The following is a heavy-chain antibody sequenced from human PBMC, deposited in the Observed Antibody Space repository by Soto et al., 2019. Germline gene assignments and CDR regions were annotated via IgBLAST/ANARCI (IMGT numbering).Heavy chain of an antibody. V-gene: IGHV1-18*01. D-gene: IGHD4-17*01. J-gene: IGHJ4*02. Sequence: QLQLVQSGAEVKKPGASVKVSCKASSSTYSTFGISWVRQAPGQGLEWLGWISTFNGNTHFAQKLQGRVAMTTDTSTSTAYMELMSLTSDDTAVYFCASVSHRVAPKYDFADYGGYFDYWGQGTLVTVSS. CDR2: ISTFNGNT. CDR3: ASVSHRVAPKYDFADYGGYFDY. CDR1: SSTYSTFG.